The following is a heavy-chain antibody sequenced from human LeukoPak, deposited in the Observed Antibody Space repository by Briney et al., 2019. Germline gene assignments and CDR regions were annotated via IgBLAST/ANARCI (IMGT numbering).Heavy chain of an antibody. CDR1: GGSISSGSSY. CDR2: IYTSGST. D-gene: IGHD2-2*01. V-gene: IGHV4-61*02. J-gene: IGHJ4*02. Sequence: SQTLSLTCTVSGGSISSGSSYRSWIRQPAGKGLEWIGRIYTSGSTTYNPSLKSRVTISVDTSKNQFSLRLSSVTAADTAVYYCARVGDCSSTSCSIFDYWGQGTLVTVSS. CDR3: ARVGDCSSTSCSIFDY.